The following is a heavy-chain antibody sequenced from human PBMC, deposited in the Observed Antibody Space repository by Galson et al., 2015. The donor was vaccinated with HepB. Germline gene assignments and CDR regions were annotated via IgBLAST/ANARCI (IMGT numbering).Heavy chain of an antibody. D-gene: IGHD5-24*01. Sequence: RLSCAASGFTFSSYAMSWVRQAPGKGLEWVSAISGSGGSTYYADSVKGRFTISRDNSKNTLYLQMNSLRAEDTAVYYCAKDQRWLSGALDYWCQGTLVTVSS. CDR1: GFTFSSYA. J-gene: IGHJ4*02. CDR3: AKDQRWLSGALDY. V-gene: IGHV3-23*01. CDR2: ISGSGGST.